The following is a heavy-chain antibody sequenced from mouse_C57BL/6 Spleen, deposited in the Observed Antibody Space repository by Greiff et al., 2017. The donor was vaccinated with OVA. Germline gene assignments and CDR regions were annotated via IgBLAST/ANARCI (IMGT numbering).Heavy chain of an antibody. CDR3: ERSNYDYAMDY. D-gene: IGHD2-5*01. CDR2: IDPSASYT. J-gene: IGHJ4*01. V-gene: IGHV1-59*01. CDR1: GYTFTSYW. Sequence: QVQLQQPGAELVRPGTSVKLSCKASGYTFTSYWMHWVKQRPGQGLEWIGVIDPSASYTNYNQKFKGKATLTVDTSSSTAYMQLSSLTSEDSAVYYCERSNYDYAMDYWGQGTTVTVSS.